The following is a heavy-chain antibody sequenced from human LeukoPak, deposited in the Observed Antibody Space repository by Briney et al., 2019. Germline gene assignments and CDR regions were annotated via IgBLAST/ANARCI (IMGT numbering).Heavy chain of an antibody. J-gene: IGHJ6*02. CDR1: GYTFTNYG. CDR2: ISAYNGNA. Sequence: ASVKVSCKASGYTFTNYGISWVRQAPGQGLEWMGWISAYNGNANYAQRFQGRVTTTTDTSTSTAYMELRSLRSDDTAVYYCARNHYYDILTGYVTYGMDVWGQGTTVTASS. V-gene: IGHV1-18*01. D-gene: IGHD3-9*01. CDR3: ARNHYYDILTGYVTYGMDV.